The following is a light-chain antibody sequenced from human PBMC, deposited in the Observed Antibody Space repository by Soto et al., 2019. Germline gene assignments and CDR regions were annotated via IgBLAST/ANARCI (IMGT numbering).Light chain of an antibody. Sequence: EIVMTQSPATLSVSPGDRATLSCRASQSVSNNLAWYQQKPGQAPRLLVYLASTRATGIPARFSGSGSGTDFTLTISSLEPEDFAVYYCQQRSNWPSITFGQGTRLEI. V-gene: IGKV3-11*01. CDR1: QSVSNN. CDR2: LAS. CDR3: QQRSNWPSIT. J-gene: IGKJ5*01.